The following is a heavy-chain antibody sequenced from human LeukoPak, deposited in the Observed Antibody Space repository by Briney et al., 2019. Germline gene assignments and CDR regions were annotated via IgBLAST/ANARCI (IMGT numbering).Heavy chain of an antibody. CDR2: INPNSGGT. V-gene: IGHV1-2*02. Sequence: ASVKVSCKASGYTFTGYYMHWVRQAPGQGREWMGWINPNSGGTNYAQKFQGRVTMTRDTSISTAYMELSRLRSDDTAVYYCARVGEDSSSWYYNWFDPWGQGTLVTVSS. J-gene: IGHJ5*02. D-gene: IGHD6-13*01. CDR3: ARVGEDSSSWYYNWFDP. CDR1: GYTFTGYY.